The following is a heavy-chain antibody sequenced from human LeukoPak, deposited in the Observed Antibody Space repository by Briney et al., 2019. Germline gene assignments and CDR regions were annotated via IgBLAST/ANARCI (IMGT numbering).Heavy chain of an antibody. CDR3: ASTYSMASYCTSTTCPSWY. D-gene: IGHD2-2*01. V-gene: IGHV3-48*01. CDR2: ISSGSSI. Sequence: GGSLRLSCAAYGFTFSSYSMNWVRQAPGKGLEWISYISSGSSIHYADSVKGRFTISRDNAKNSLFLHMNSLRAEDTAVYFCASTYSMASYCTSTTCPSWYWGQGTLVTVSS. J-gene: IGHJ4*02. CDR1: GFTFSSYS.